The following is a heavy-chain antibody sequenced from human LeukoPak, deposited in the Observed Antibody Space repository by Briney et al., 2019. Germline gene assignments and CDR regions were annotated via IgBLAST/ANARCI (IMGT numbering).Heavy chain of an antibody. CDR1: GFTFSSYA. Sequence: GGSLRLSCAASGFTFSSYAMHWVRQAPGKGLEWVALTSYDGSNKYHADSVKGRFTISRDNSKNTLYLQMNSLRAEDTAVYYCANSAAVGTFYWGQGTLVTVSS. CDR3: ANSAAVGTFY. CDR2: TSYDGSNK. J-gene: IGHJ4*02. D-gene: IGHD6-13*01. V-gene: IGHV3-30*04.